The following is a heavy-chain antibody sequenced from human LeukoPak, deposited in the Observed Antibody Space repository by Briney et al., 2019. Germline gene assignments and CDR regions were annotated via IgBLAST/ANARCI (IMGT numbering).Heavy chain of an antibody. V-gene: IGHV4-39*01. CDR2: MYYTGST. D-gene: IGHD3-10*01. J-gene: IGHJ4*02. Sequence: KPSETLSLTCTVSGDSISGSSYYWGWIRQPPGKGLDWIGSMYYTGSTYYNPSLKSRVTISVDTSKNQFSLKLSSVTAADTAVYYCARPSRYGNYYYWGQGTLVTVSS. CDR1: GDSISGSSYY. CDR3: ARPSRYGNYYY.